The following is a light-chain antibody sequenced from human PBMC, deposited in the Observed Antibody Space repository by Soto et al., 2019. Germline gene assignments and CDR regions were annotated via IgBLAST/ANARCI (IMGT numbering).Light chain of an antibody. CDR3: QVWDIMTDNYV. J-gene: IGLJ1*01. Sequence: SYELTQPPSVSVAPEKTTTITCGGNNIGDKRVHWYRQKSGQAPVLLISYDSDRPSGIPERFSGSNSGNTATLTISRVEAVDEADYYCQVWDIMTDNYVFGGGTKVTVL. CDR2: YDS. CDR1: NIGDKR. V-gene: IGLV3-21*04.